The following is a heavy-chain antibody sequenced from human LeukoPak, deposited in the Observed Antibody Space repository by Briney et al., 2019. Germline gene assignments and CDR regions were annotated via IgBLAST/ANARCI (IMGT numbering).Heavy chain of an antibody. Sequence: SQTLSLTCDISGDSVSSSNAAWDWIRQSPSRGLEWLGRTFYRSKWYNDYAVSVKSRISIIPDTSRNQFSLQLNSVTPEDTAVYYCARARGYFALWGRGTLVTVSS. CDR3: ARARGYFAL. CDR2: TFYRSKWYN. J-gene: IGHJ2*01. V-gene: IGHV6-1*01. CDR1: GDSVSSSNAA.